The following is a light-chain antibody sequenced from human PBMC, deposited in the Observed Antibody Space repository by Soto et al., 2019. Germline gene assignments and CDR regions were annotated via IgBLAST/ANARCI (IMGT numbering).Light chain of an antibody. CDR3: QVWGSGRAHVA. V-gene: IGLV3-21*01. CDR2: SDT. CDR1: NIGSKG. Sequence: SYELTQPPSVSVAPGKTASISCGGNNIGSKGVHWYQQKPGQAPVLVIYSDTDLPPVIPERFSGSNSANLATLTISRVEAGNAPDYHCQVWGSGRAHVAFGGGAQRTVL. J-gene: IGLJ2*01.